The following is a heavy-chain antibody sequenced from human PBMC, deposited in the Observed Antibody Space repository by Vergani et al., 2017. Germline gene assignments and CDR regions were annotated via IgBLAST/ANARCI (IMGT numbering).Heavy chain of an antibody. CDR3: ATLPLQTQQQVTS. V-gene: IGHV3-72*01. CDR2: SINKARSYTT. CDR1: GFTLSDLV. J-gene: IGHJ5*02. Sequence: EVQLLESGGNLIQPGGSLRLSCGASGFTLSDLVMDWVRQGPGKGLEWVGRSINKARSYTTEYSASVKGRFTISRDDSRNSLYLQMNSLKTEDTAVYYCATLPLQTQQQVTSWGQGTLVTVSS. D-gene: IGHD6-13*01.